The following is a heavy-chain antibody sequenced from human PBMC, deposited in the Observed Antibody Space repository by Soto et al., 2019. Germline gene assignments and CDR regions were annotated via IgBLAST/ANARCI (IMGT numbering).Heavy chain of an antibody. CDR3: ARGFGNYYSYGMDV. CDR2: IIPIFGTA. CDR1: GGTFSSYA. Sequence: QVQLVQSGAEVKKPGSSVKVSCKASGGTFSSYAINWVRQAPGQGLEWMGGIIPIFGTANDAQKFQGRVTITADESTSTAYMELSSLRSEDTAVYYCARGFGNYYSYGMDVWGQGTTVSVSS. J-gene: IGHJ6*02. V-gene: IGHV1-69*01. D-gene: IGHD3-10*01.